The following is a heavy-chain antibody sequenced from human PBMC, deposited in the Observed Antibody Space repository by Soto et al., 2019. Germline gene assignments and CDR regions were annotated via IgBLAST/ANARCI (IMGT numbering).Heavy chain of an antibody. Sequence: QVTLKESGPVLVKPTETLTLTCTVSGFSLSNPRMSVGWIRQPPGKALEWLAHISSSDAKSYNTSLRIRLTISKDASKSQVALTLTNMDPVDTATYYCARMLGYGYDYWGQGTLVTVSS. CDR1: GFSLSNPRMS. CDR3: ARMLGYGYDY. CDR2: ISSSDAK. D-gene: IGHD5-18*01. V-gene: IGHV2-26*01. J-gene: IGHJ4*02.